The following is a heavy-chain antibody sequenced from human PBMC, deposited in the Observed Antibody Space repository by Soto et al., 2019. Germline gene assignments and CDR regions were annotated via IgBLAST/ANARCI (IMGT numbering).Heavy chain of an antibody. D-gene: IGHD6-19*01. Sequence: QVQLQESGPGLVKPSQTLSLTRTVSGGSISSGGYYWSWIRQHPGKGLEWIGYIYYSGSTYYNPSLKSRVTISVDTSKNQSPLKLSSVTAADTAVYYCARFTSTGYSGRYVSWEDYWGQGTLVTVSS. J-gene: IGHJ4*02. CDR1: GGSISSGGYY. CDR2: IYYSGST. V-gene: IGHV4-31*03. CDR3: ARFTSTGYSGRYVSWEDY.